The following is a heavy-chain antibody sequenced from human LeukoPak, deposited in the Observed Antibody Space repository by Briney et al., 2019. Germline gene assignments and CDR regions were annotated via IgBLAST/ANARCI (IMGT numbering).Heavy chain of an antibody. CDR2: IYYSGST. J-gene: IGHJ3*02. D-gene: IGHD3-9*01. Sequence: SETLSLTCTVSGGSISSGGYYWSWIRQHPGKGLEWIGYIYYSGSTYYNPSLKSRVTISVDTSKNQFSLKLSSVTAADTAVYYCATGYYDILTGYPDAFDIWGQGTMVTVSS. CDR1: GGSISSGGYY. V-gene: IGHV4-31*03. CDR3: ATGYYDILTGYPDAFDI.